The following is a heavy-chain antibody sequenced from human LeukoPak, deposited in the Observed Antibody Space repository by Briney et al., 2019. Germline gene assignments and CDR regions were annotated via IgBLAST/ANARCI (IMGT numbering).Heavy chain of an antibody. V-gene: IGHV3-23*01. CDR2: ISGNGGKT. CDR1: GFTFSTYG. CDR3: AKDLNWGLDY. D-gene: IGHD7-27*01. Sequence: GGSLRLSCAASGFTFSTYGMSWVRQAPGKGLEWVSAISGNGGKTYYADSVKGRFTISRDNSKNTLYLQMSSLRADDTAVYYCAKDLNWGLDYWGQGTLVTVSS. J-gene: IGHJ4*02.